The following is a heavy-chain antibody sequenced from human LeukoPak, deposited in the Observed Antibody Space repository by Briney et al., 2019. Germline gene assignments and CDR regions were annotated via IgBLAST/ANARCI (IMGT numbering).Heavy chain of an antibody. V-gene: IGHV3-7*01. Sequence: GGSLRLSCAASGFTFSSYWMSWVRQAPGRGVEWVANIKQDGSEKYYVDSVKGPFTISRDNAKNSLYLQMNRLRAEDTVVYYCARDGVWGAMVRGVIIEYYYGMDVWGQGTTVTVSS. D-gene: IGHD3-10*01. J-gene: IGHJ6*02. CDR1: GFTFSSYW. CDR3: ARDGVWGAMVRGVIIEYYYGMDV. CDR2: IKQDGSEK.